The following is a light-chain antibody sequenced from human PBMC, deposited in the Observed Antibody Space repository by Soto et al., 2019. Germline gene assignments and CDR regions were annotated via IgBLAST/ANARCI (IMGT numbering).Light chain of an antibody. V-gene: IGKV1-5*03. CDR3: QQHNSFSIT. J-gene: IGKJ5*01. Sequence: DTQTTLVPTAAAASRPQGGTSSCLASESMSRWLAWYQQKPGKAPKLLIYKASSLESGVPSRFSGSGSGTEFTLTINSLQADDFATYYCQQHNSFSITFGLGTRLEI. CDR2: KAS. CDR1: ESMSRW.